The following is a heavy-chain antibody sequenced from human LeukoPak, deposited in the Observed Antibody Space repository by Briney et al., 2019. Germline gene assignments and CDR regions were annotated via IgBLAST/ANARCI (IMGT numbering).Heavy chain of an antibody. CDR3: ARHKTPEDTLDY. D-gene: IGHD2-15*01. J-gene: IGHJ4*02. CDR2: IYTSGST. Sequence: PSETLSLTCTVSGGSISSGSYYWSWIRQPAGKGLEWIGRIYTSGSTNYNPSLKSRVTISVDTSKNQFSLKLSSVTATDTAVYYCARHKTPEDTLDYWGQGTLVTVSS. CDR1: GGSISSGSYY. V-gene: IGHV4-61*02.